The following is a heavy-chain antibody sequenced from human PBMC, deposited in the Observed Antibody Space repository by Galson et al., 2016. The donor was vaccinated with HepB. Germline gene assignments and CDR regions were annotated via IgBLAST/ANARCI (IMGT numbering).Heavy chain of an antibody. Sequence: SLRLSCAASGFTLSDYYMSWIRQAPGKGLEWVSYIDSSGGTMFYADSVKGRFTISRDNANNSLFLEMNNLRAVDTAIYYCARSFAGYNPGDDSWGQGTLVTVSS. CDR3: ARSFAGYNPGDDS. V-gene: IGHV3-11*01. CDR1: GFTLSDYY. CDR2: IDSSGGTM. D-gene: IGHD5-18*01. J-gene: IGHJ4*02.